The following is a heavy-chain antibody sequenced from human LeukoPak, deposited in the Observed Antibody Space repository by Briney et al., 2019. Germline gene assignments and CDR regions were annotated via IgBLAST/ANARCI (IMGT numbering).Heavy chain of an antibody. CDR2: IYYSGST. D-gene: IGHD6-13*01. V-gene: IGHV4-59*12. CDR3: ARDPGSCIAAAGRYYYGMDV. J-gene: IGHJ6*02. Sequence: SETLSLTCTVSGGSISSYYWSWIRQPPGKGLERIGYIYYSGSTNYNPSLKSRVTISVDTSKNQFSLKLSSVTAADTAVYYCARDPGSCIAAAGRYYYGMDVWGQGTTVTVSS. CDR1: GGSISSYY.